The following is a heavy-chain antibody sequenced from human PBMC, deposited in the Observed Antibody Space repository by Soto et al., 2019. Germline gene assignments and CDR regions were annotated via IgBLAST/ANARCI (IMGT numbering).Heavy chain of an antibody. D-gene: IGHD5-12*01. CDR1: GGSISSYY. CDR2: IYYSGST. CDR3: ARDLRRDGHNYRLDP. J-gene: IGHJ5*02. V-gene: IGHV4-59*01. Sequence: PSETLSLTCTVSGGSISSYYWSWIRQPPGKGLEWIGYIYYSGSTNYNPSLKSRVTISVDTSKNQFSLKLSSVTAADTAVYYCARDLRRDGHNYRLDPWGQGTLVTVSS.